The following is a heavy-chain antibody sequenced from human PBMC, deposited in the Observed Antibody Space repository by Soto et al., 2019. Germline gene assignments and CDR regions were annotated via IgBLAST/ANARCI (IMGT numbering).Heavy chain of an antibody. CDR3: ATSQGSSTSLEIYYYYYYGMDV. D-gene: IGHD2-2*01. J-gene: IGHJ6*02. V-gene: IGHV1-69*01. CDR1: GGTFGSYA. Sequence: QVQLVQSGAEVKKPGSSVKVSCKASGGTFGSYAISWVRQAPGQGLEWMGGIIPIPGTANYAQKFQGRVTIAADESTSTDYMEMSSRRAEDTAVYYCATSQGSSTSLEIYYYYYYGMDVWGQGTTVTVSS. CDR2: IIPIPGTA.